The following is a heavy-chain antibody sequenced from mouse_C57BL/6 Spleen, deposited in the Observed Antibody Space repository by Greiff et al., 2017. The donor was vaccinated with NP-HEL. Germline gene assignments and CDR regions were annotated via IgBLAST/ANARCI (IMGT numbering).Heavy chain of an antibody. V-gene: IGHV1-81*01. J-gene: IGHJ3*01. CDR2: IYPRSGNT. Sequence: QVQLKESGAELARPGASVKLSCKASGYTFTSYGISWVKQRTGQGLEWIGEIYPRSGNTYYNEKFKGKATLTADKSSSTAYMELRSLTSEDSAVYFCVIYYDYDGFAYWGQGTLVTVSA. D-gene: IGHD2-4*01. CDR1: GYTFTSYG. CDR3: VIYYDYDGFAY.